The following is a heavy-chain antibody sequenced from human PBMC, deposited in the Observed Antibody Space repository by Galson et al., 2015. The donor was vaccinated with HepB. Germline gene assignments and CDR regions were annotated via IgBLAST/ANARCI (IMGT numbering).Heavy chain of an antibody. Sequence: SLRLSCAASGFTVSSNYMSWVRQAPGKGLEWVSAISGSGGSTYYADPVKGRFTISRDNSKNTLYLQMNSLRAEDTAVYYCAKGDLGYCSGGSCYPGLGGGYYFDYWGQGTLVTVSS. CDR3: AKGDLGYCSGGSCYPGLGGGYYFDY. J-gene: IGHJ4*02. CDR2: ISGSGGST. D-gene: IGHD2-15*01. V-gene: IGHV3-23*01. CDR1: GFTVSSNY.